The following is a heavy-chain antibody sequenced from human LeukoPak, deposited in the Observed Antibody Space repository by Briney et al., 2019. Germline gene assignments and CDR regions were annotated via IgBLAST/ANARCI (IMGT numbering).Heavy chain of an antibody. D-gene: IGHD3-10*01. J-gene: IGHJ4*02. CDR1: GFTFSNAW. CDR3: GLGSGRTDFDY. CDR2: IKDGGTT. V-gene: IGHV3-15*01. Sequence: GGSLRLSCAVSGFTFSNAWMSWVRQAPGKGLEWVGRIKDGGTTDYGAPVKGRFTISRDDSKNTLYMQMNSLKTEDTAVYYCGLGSGRTDFDYWGQGTLVTVSS.